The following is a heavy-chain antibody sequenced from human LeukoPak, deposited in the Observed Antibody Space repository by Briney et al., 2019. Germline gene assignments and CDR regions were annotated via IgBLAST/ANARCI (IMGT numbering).Heavy chain of an antibody. CDR3: ARWSSTVGTGSIDDAFDI. CDR2: IIPIFGTA. V-gene: IGHV1-69*13. CDR1: GGTFSSYA. Sequence: SVKVSCKASGGTFSSYAISWVRQAPGQGLEWMGGIIPIFGTANYAQKFQGRVTITADESTSTAYMELSSLRSEDTAVYYCARWSSTVGTGSIDDAFDIWGQGTMVTVSS. D-gene: IGHD3-10*01. J-gene: IGHJ3*02.